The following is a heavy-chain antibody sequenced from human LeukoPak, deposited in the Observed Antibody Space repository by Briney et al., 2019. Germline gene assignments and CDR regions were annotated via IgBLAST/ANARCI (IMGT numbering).Heavy chain of an antibody. J-gene: IGHJ4*02. Sequence: GGPLRLSCAASGFTFDDYAMHWVRQAPGKGLEWVSGISWNSGSIGYADSAKGRFTISRDNAKNSLYLQMNSLRAEDTALYYCAKVTSATAPFDYWGQGTLVTVSS. CDR3: AKVTSATAPFDY. D-gene: IGHD2-21*02. V-gene: IGHV3-9*01. CDR1: GFTFDDYA. CDR2: ISWNSGSI.